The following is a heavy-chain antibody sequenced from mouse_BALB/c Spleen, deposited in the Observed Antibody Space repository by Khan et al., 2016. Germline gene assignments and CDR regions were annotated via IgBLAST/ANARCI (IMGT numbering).Heavy chain of an antibody. CDR2: ISYSGST. CDR1: GYSITSDYA. CDR3: ARWLGRGYYYAMDY. J-gene: IGHJ4*01. D-gene: IGHD4-1*01. Sequence: EVQLQESGPGLVKPSQSLSLTCTVTGYSITSDYAWNWIRQFPGNKLEWMGYISYSGSTSYNPSLKSRISITRAKSKNQFFLQLNSGTTEDTATYYCARWLGRGYYYAMDYWGQGTSVTVSS. V-gene: IGHV3-2*02.